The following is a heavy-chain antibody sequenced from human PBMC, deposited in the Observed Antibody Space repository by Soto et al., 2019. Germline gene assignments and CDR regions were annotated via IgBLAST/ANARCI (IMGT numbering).Heavy chain of an antibody. CDR3: ARGEDYYGSGSYSY. V-gene: IGHV4-31*03. CDR2: IYYSGST. J-gene: IGHJ4*02. Sequence: QVQLQESGPGLVKPSQTLSLTCTVSGGSISSGGYYWSWIRQHPGKGLEWIGYIYYSGSTYYNPSLKSRVTXXVXTXXNQFSLKLSSVTAADTAVYYCARGEDYYGSGSYSYWGQGTLVTVSS. CDR1: GGSISSGGYY. D-gene: IGHD3-10*01.